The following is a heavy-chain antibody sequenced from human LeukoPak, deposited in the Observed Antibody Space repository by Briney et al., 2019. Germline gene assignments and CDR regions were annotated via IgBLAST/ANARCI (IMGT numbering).Heavy chain of an antibody. J-gene: IGHJ5*02. CDR2: TYYTSKWYN. D-gene: IGHD1-20*01. CDR3: ARVSITGIFTILWFDP. Sequence: SQTLSLTCAISGDSISSNGAAWNWIRQSPSRGLEWLARTYYTSKWYNDYAESVRSRITINPDTSRNQFSLQLNSVTPEYTAVYYCARVSITGIFTILWFDPWGQGTLVTVSS. CDR1: GDSISSNGAA. V-gene: IGHV6-1*01.